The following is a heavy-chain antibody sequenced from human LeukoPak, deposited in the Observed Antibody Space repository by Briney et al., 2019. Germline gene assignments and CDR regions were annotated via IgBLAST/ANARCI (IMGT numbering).Heavy chain of an antibody. CDR3: ARPVGTVAAQYDAFDI. D-gene: IGHD6-19*01. CDR2: IYPGDSDT. Sequence: GESLKISCKGSGYSFTSYWIGWVRQMPGKRLEWMGIIYPGDSDTRYSPSFQGQVTISADKSIGTAYLQWSSLKASDTAMYYCARPVGTVAAQYDAFDIWGQGTMVTVSS. J-gene: IGHJ3*02. CDR1: GYSFTSYW. V-gene: IGHV5-51*01.